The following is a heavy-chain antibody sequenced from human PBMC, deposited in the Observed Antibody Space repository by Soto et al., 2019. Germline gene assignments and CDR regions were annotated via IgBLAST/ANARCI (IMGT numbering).Heavy chain of an antibody. Sequence: GGSLRLSCAASGFTFSSDTMSWVRQAPGKGLEWVSAISKTGDSTHYADSVKGRFTISRDTSTNTLYLQMNSLRAEDTAVYYCARGGPKDTAAPYYYGMDVWGQGTTVTVSS. V-gene: IGHV3-23*01. CDR2: ISKTGDST. CDR3: ARGGPKDTAAPYYYGMDV. D-gene: IGHD5-18*01. J-gene: IGHJ6*02. CDR1: GFTFSSDT.